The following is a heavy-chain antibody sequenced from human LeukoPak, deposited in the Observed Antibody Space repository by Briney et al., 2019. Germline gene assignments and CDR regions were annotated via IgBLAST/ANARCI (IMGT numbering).Heavy chain of an antibody. J-gene: IGHJ4*02. Sequence: PGGSLRLSCAASGFNFNIYEMNWVRQAPGKGLEWVSYISSSGSIILYVDSVKGRFTISRDNAKNSLYLQMNSLRAEDTVVYYCAREALGYYYDSSGPLDYWGQGTLVTVSS. CDR1: GFNFNIYE. D-gene: IGHD3-22*01. CDR3: AREALGYYYDSSGPLDY. V-gene: IGHV3-48*03. CDR2: ISSSGSII.